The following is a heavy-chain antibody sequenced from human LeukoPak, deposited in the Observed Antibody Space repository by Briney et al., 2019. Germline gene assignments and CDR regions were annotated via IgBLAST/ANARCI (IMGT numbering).Heavy chain of an antibody. D-gene: IGHD3-10*01. Sequence: GGSLRLSCAASGLTFDMYWLTWVRQAPGKGLEWVANIKQDGSEKNYVDSVKGRFIISRDNSKNTLHLQITSLRVEDTAVYYCARELYYGSGSPGRDWGQGTLVTVSS. J-gene: IGHJ4*02. V-gene: IGHV3-7*01. CDR2: IKQDGSEK. CDR3: ARELYYGSGSPGRD. CDR1: GLTFDMYW.